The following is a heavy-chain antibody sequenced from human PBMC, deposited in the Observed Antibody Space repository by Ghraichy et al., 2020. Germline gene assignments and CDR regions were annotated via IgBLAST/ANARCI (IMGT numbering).Heavy chain of an antibody. V-gene: IGHV3-7*01. CDR1: GFAFSSYW. Sequence: GGSLRLSCAASGFAFSSYWMSWVRQAPGKGLEWVANIKQDGSEKYYVDYVKGRFTISRDNAKNSLYLQMNSLRAEDTAVYYCASFGDNNWFDPWGQGTLVTVSS. CDR3: ASFGDNNWFDP. CDR2: IKQDGSEK. J-gene: IGHJ5*02. D-gene: IGHD3-16*01.